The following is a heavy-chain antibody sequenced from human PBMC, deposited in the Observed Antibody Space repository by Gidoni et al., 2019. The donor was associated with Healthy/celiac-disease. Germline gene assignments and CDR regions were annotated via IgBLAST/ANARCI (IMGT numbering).Heavy chain of an antibody. CDR3: ARSGSYWQAFDI. J-gene: IGHJ3*02. CDR1: GGSISSGCYY. CDR2: IYYSGST. D-gene: IGHD1-26*01. Sequence: QVQLQESGPVLVKPSQTLSLTCTFSGGSISSGCYYWSWIRQHPGKGLEWIVYIYYSGSTYYNPSLKSRVTISVDTSKNQFSLKLSSVTAADTAVYYCARSGSYWQAFDIWGQGTMVTVSS. V-gene: IGHV4-31*03.